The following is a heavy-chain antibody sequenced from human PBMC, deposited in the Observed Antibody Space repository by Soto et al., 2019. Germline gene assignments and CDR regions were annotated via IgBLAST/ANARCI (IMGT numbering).Heavy chain of an antibody. Sequence: PSETLSLTCTVSGGSISSYYWSWIRQPPGKXLEWIGYIYYSGSTNYNPSLKSRVTISVDTSKNQFSLKLSSVTAADTAVYYCARDRADYDYVWGSYRYNWFDPWGQGTLVTVSS. CDR3: ARDRADYDYVWGSYRYNWFDP. D-gene: IGHD3-16*02. V-gene: IGHV4-59*01. J-gene: IGHJ5*02. CDR1: GGSISSYY. CDR2: IYYSGST.